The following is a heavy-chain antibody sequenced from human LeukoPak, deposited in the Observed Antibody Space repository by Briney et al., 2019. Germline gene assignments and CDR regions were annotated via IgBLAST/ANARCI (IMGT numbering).Heavy chain of an antibody. Sequence: PSETLSLTCTVSGVSISSHYWSWVRQPPGKGLEWVGYIYYSGSTNYNPSLKSRVTISVDTSKNQFSLKLSSVTAADTAVYYCARASKNYDFWSGTTYNWFDPWGQGTLVTVSS. D-gene: IGHD3-3*01. J-gene: IGHJ5*02. CDR3: ARASKNYDFWSGTTYNWFDP. CDR2: IYYSGST. CDR1: GVSISSHY. V-gene: IGHV4-59*11.